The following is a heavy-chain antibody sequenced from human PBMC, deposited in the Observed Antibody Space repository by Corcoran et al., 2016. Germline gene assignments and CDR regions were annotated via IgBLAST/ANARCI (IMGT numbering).Heavy chain of an antibody. CDR3: AAEAPSGPWWGGLDV. V-gene: IGHV3-13*01. CDR2: IGIAGYT. J-gene: IGHJ6*02. Sequence: EVQLVESGVVLVQPGGSLKLSCAVSTFTFSNYDMHWFRQATGTGLALVSAIGIAGYTYYPGSVKVRFTISSDNAKNSLYRQLNSRRVEDTAGYYCAAEAPSGPWWGGLDVWGQGTTVTGSS. D-gene: IGHD2-8*02. CDR1: TFTFSNYD.